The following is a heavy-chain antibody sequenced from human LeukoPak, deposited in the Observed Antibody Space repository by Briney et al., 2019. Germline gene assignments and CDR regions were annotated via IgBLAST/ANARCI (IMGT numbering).Heavy chain of an antibody. CDR3: ARASVEMATETSLPFDY. D-gene: IGHD5-24*01. CDR2: SIHSGTT. J-gene: IGHJ4*02. CDR1: GGSFNGYY. V-gene: IGHV4-34*12. Sequence: SETLSLTCAVYGGSFNGYYWSWIRQLPGKGLEWIGESIHSGTTNYNPSLKSRVTISVDTSKNQFSLKLSSVTAADTAVYYCARASVEMATETSLPFDYWGQGTLVTVSS.